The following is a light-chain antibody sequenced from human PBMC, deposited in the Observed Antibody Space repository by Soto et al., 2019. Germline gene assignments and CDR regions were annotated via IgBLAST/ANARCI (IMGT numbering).Light chain of an antibody. CDR2: GAS. J-gene: IGKJ2*01. Sequence: EVVLTQSPGTLSLSPGERATLSRRASQSVSSNYLAWFQQRPGQAPRLLIYGASSRATGIPDRFSGSGSGTDFTLTISRLEPEDFAVYYCQQYGTSSYTFGQGTKLEIK. V-gene: IGKV3-20*01. CDR1: QSVSSNY. CDR3: QQYGTSSYT.